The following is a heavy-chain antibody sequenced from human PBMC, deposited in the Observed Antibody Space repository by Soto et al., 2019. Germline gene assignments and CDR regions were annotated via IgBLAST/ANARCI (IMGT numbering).Heavy chain of an antibody. CDR3: ARELPYYYDSSGYYVWCFDY. V-gene: IGHV3-30-3*01. Sequence: ALRLSCAASVFTFSSYAMHWVRQAPGKGLEWVAVISYDGSNKYYADSVKGRFTISRDNSKNTLYLQMNSLRAEDTAVYYCARELPYYYDSSGYYVWCFDYWGQGTLVTVSS. D-gene: IGHD3-22*01. J-gene: IGHJ4*02. CDR1: VFTFSSYA. CDR2: ISYDGSNK.